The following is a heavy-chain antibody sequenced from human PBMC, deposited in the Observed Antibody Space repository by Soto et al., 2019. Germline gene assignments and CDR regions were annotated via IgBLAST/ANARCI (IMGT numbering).Heavy chain of an antibody. J-gene: IGHJ5*02. CDR3: ARCSLVVVPAPGFDP. CDR1: GGSISSGGYY. V-gene: IGHV4-31*03. CDR2: IYYSGTT. Sequence: ASVTLSLTCTVSGGSISSGGYYWSWIRQHPGKGLEWIGYIYYSGTTYYNPSLKSRVTISVDTSKNQFSLKLSSVSAADTALYYCARCSLVVVPAPGFDPWGRRTLVTVSS. D-gene: IGHD2-2*01.